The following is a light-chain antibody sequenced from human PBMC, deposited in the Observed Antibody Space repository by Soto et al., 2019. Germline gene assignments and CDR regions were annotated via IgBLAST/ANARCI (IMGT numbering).Light chain of an antibody. CDR2: EVS. CDR1: SSDNGGYKY. Sequence: QSVLTQPASVSGSLGQSITISYTGTSSDNGGYKYVSWYQQHPGKAPKIIIFEVSNRPSGVSDRFSGSNSGNTASLTISGLQADDEADYYSTSYSRYRVLVCGGGTK. CDR3: TSYSRYRVLV. J-gene: IGLJ3*02. V-gene: IGLV2-14*01.